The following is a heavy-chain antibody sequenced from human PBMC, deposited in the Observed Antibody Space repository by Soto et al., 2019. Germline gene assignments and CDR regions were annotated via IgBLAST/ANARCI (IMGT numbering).Heavy chain of an antibody. CDR3: AKDHEATRGIYYSYGLDV. CDR2: ISYDGSNK. CDR1: GFIFSSYG. D-gene: IGHD5-12*01. J-gene: IGHJ6*02. V-gene: IGHV3-30*18. Sequence: QVQLVESGGGVVQPGRSLRLSCAASGFIFSSYGMHWVRQAPGKGLDWVAVISYDGSNKYYADSVKGRFTISRDNSKKTLYLQMNSLRAEDTVVYYCAKDHEATRGIYYSYGLDVWGQGTTVTVSS.